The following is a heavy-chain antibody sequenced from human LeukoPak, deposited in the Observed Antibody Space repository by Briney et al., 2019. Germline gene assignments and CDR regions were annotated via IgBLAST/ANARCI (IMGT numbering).Heavy chain of an antibody. CDR1: GFTFSSYA. J-gene: IGHJ3*02. Sequence: GASLRLSCAASGFTFSSYAMSWVRQAPGKGLEWVSAISGSGGSTYYADSVKGRFTISRDNAKNSLYLQMNSLRAEDTAVYYCARQIRWYTAFDIWGQGTMVTVSS. CDR3: ARQIRWYTAFDI. CDR2: ISGSGGST. D-gene: IGHD4-23*01. V-gene: IGHV3-23*01.